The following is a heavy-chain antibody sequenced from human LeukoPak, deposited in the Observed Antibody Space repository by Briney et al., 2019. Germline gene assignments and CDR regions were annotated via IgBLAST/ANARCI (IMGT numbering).Heavy chain of an antibody. CDR2: ISGTGSGT. J-gene: IGHJ4*02. CDR3: AIGYSGYDYFDY. CDR1: GFTFSSYD. Sequence: GGSLRLSCAPSGFTFSSYDMTWLRQAPGKGLEWVSAISGTGSGTDYADSVKGRFTVSRDNSRNTLYLQMNSLRADDTAVYYCAIGYSGYDYFDYWGQGTLVTVSS. D-gene: IGHD5-12*01. V-gene: IGHV3-23*01.